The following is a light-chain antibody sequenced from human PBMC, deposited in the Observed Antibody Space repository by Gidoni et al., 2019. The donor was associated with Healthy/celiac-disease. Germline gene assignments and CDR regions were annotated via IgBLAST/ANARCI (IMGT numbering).Light chain of an antibody. CDR1: QRASSY. V-gene: IGKV3-11*01. Sequence: EIVLTQSPATLSLSPGERATRYCRASQRASSYLAWYQQKPGQAHRLLIYDASNRATGIRARFRGGGSGTDFTLTIRSLEPEDFAVYNCQQRWTFGQGTKLEIK. CDR3: QQRWT. CDR2: DAS. J-gene: IGKJ2*02.